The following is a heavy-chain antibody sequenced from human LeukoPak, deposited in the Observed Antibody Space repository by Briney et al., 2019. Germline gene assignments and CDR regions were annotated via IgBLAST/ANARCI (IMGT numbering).Heavy chain of an antibody. CDR1: GGSISSGDYY. J-gene: IGHJ4*02. CDR2: IYYSGST. CDR3: ARGDQDGYHSPRFDY. D-gene: IGHD5-24*01. V-gene: IGHV4-31*03. Sequence: PSETLSLTCTVSGGSISSGDYYWSWIRQPPGKGLEWIGYIYYSGSTYYNPSLKSRVTISVDTSKNQFSLKLSSVTAADTAVYYCARGDQDGYHSPRFDYWGQGTLVTVSS.